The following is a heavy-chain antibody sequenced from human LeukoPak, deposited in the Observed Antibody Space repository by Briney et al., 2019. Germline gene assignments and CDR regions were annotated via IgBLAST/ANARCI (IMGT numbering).Heavy chain of an antibody. J-gene: IGHJ3*02. Sequence: PSETLSLTCTVSGYSISSGYYWGWIRQPPGKGLEWMGSIYHSGSTYYNPSLKSRVTISVDTSKNQLSLKLSSVTAADTAVYYCARELQYYDYVRGSSKDAFDIWGQGTMVTVSS. CDR2: IYHSGST. D-gene: IGHD3-16*01. V-gene: IGHV4-38-2*02. CDR1: GYSISSGYY. CDR3: ARELQYYDYVRGSSKDAFDI.